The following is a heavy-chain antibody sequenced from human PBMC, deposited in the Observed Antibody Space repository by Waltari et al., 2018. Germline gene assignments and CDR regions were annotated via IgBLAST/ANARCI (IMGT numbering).Heavy chain of an antibody. CDR3: ARDRRHTIFGVVSLFDY. V-gene: IGHV4-38-2*02. Sequence: QVQLQESGPGLVKPSEPLSLTCAVSGYSISSGSFWGWIRQPPGKGLEWIGSVYHTGSTYYNPSLKSRVTISVDMSKNQFSLELTSVTAADTAVYYCARDRRHTIFGVVSLFDYWGQGALVTVSS. J-gene: IGHJ4*02. CDR1: GYSISSGSF. D-gene: IGHD3-3*01. CDR2: VYHTGST.